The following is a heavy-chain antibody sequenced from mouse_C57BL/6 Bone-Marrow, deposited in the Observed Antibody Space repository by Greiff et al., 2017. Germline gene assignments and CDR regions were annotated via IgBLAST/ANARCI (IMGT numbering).Heavy chain of an antibody. CDR3: ARQRLRKRGYAMDY. J-gene: IGHJ4*01. D-gene: IGHD1-1*01. Sequence: VKLVESGAELARPGASVKLSCKASGYTFTSYGISWVKQRTGQGLEWIGEIYPRSGNTYYNEKFKGKATLTADKSSSTAYMELRSLTSEDSAVYCGARQRLRKRGYAMDYWGQGTSVTVSA. CDR2: IYPRSGNT. V-gene: IGHV1-81*01. CDR1: GYTFTSYG.